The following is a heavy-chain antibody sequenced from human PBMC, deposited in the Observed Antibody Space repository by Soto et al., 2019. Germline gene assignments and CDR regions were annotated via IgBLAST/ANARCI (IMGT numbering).Heavy chain of an antibody. V-gene: IGHV1-8*01. Sequence: QVRLVQSGAEVKKPGASVKVSCKASGYTFSNYYINWVRQATGQGLEWMGWLNPNSGYTGYAHQFQGRVTMTRNTSMSTAYMELRSLRSEDTAVYYCARGYSGSGTYYLIDVWGKGTTVIVSS. CDR2: LNPNSGYT. D-gene: IGHD3-10*01. CDR3: ARGYSGSGTYYLIDV. CDR1: GYTFSNYY. J-gene: IGHJ6*03.